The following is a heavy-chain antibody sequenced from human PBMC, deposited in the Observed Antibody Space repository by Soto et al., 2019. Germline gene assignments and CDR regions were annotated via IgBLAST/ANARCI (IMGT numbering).Heavy chain of an antibody. CDR2: ISAYNGNT. CDR3: ARDRGGQWLVNWFGR. D-gene: IGHD6-19*01. J-gene: IGHJ5*02. Sequence: ASVKVSCKASGYTFTSYGIGWVRQAPGQGLEWMGWISAYNGNTNYAQKLQGRVTMTTDTSTSTAYMELRSLRSDDTAVYYCARDRGGQWLVNWFGRWGQGTLVTVPS. V-gene: IGHV1-18*01. CDR1: GYTFTSYG.